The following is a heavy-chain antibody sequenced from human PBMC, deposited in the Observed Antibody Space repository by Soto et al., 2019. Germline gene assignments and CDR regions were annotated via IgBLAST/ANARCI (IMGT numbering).Heavy chain of an antibody. D-gene: IGHD2-2*01. CDR1: CGSISSYY. J-gene: IGHJ6*02. V-gene: IGHV4-59*01. CDR3: ARARYQLLHPYYYGMDV. CDR2: IHYSGST. Sequence: SEALSLTCTVSCGSISSYYWSWIRQSPGKGLEWIGYIHYSGSTKSNPSLKSRVTISVDTSRNQVSLKLSSVTAADSAVYFCARARYQLLHPYYYGMDVWGQGTTVTVSS.